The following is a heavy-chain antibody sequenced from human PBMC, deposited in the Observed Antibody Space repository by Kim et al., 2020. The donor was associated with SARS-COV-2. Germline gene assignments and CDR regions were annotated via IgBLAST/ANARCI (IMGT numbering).Heavy chain of an antibody. CDR2: IKQDGSEK. Sequence: GGSLRLSCAGSGFTFSSYSMSWVRQAPGKGLEWVANIKQDGSEKYYVDSVKGRFTISRDNAKNSLYLQMNSLRAEDTAVYYCARATYSSTWPLSRYFDL. J-gene: IGHJ2*01. V-gene: IGHV3-7*03. CDR1: GFTFSSYS. D-gene: IGHD6-13*01. CDR3: ARATYSSTWPLSRYFDL.